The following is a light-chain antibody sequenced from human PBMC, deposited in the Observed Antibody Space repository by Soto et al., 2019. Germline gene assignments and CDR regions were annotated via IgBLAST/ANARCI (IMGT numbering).Light chain of an antibody. CDR1: SSDVGAYNY. V-gene: IGLV2-14*03. CDR3: SSHKTSSTYV. J-gene: IGLJ1*01. CDR2: DVT. Sequence: QSVLAQPASVSGSPGQAITISCTGTSSDVGAYNYVSWYQQHPGKAPKLMIYDVTNRPSGVSNRFSGSKSGYTASLTISGLQAEDEADYYCSSHKTSSTYVFGTGTKVTVL.